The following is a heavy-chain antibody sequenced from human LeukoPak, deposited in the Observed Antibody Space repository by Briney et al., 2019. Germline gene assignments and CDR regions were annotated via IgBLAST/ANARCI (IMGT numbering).Heavy chain of an antibody. V-gene: IGHV3-53*01. Sequence: GGSLRLSCAASGFTFSSNYMSWVRQAPGKGLEWVSVIYSGGSTYYADSVKGRFTISRDNSKNTLYLQMNSLRAEDTAVYYCARENYGDYSLDYWGQGTLVTVSS. CDR1: GFTFSSNY. CDR2: IYSGGST. J-gene: IGHJ4*02. D-gene: IGHD4-17*01. CDR3: ARENYGDYSLDY.